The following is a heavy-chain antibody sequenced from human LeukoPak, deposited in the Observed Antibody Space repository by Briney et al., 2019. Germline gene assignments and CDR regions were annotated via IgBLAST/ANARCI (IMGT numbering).Heavy chain of an antibody. CDR1: GFTFSSYA. D-gene: IGHD3-10*01. J-gene: IGHJ5*02. CDR2: ISYDGSNK. Sequence: GGSLRLSCAASGFTFSSYAMHRVRQAPGKGLEWVAVISYDGSNKYYADSVKGRFTISRDNSKNTLYLQMNSLRAEDTAVYYCARVKFGELLGSNWFDPWGQGTLVTVSS. V-gene: IGHV3-30*04. CDR3: ARVKFGELLGSNWFDP.